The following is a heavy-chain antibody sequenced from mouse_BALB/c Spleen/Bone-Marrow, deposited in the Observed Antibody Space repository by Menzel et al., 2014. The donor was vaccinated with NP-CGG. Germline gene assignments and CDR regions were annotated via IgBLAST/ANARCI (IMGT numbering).Heavy chain of an antibody. D-gene: IGHD1-1*01. V-gene: IGHV7-3*02. CDR2: IRNKANGYTT. CDR3: ARDSRSTVSHFDY. Sequence: EVMLVESGGGLVQPGGSLRLSCATSGFTFTDYYMNWVRQPPGKALEWLGFIRNKANGYTTEYSASVKGRFTTSRDNSQSILYLQMNTLRAEDSATYYCARDSRSTVSHFDYWGQGTTLTVSS. CDR1: GFTFTDYY. J-gene: IGHJ2*01.